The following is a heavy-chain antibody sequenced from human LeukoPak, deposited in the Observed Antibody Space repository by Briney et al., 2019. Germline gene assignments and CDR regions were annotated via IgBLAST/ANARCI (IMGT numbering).Heavy chain of an antibody. CDR3: SRTRISGIDGFDI. Sequence: PGGSLRLSCTASGFTFSDYGVNWFRQAPGKGLEWVAFIRSKPYGGTTEYAASVKGRFSISRDDSTSIVYLQMNCLKTEDTALYYCSRTRISGIDGFDIWGQGTMVTVSS. CDR2: IRSKPYGGTT. J-gene: IGHJ3*02. CDR1: GFTFSDYG. D-gene: IGHD2-15*01. V-gene: IGHV3-49*03.